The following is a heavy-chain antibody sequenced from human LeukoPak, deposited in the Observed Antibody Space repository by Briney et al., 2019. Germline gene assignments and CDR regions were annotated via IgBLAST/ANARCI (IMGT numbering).Heavy chain of an antibody. CDR2: IYYSGST. Sequence: SETLSLTRTVSGGSISSYYWSWIRQPPGKGLEWIGYIYYSGSTNYNPSLKSRVTISVDTSKNQFSLKLSSVTAADTAVYYCARGHSSWFPPDIWGQGTMVTVSS. D-gene: IGHD6-13*01. CDR1: GGSISSYY. V-gene: IGHV4-59*01. J-gene: IGHJ3*02. CDR3: ARGHSSWFPPDI.